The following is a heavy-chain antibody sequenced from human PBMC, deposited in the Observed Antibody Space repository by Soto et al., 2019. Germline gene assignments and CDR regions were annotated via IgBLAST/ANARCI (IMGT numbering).Heavy chain of an antibody. V-gene: IGHV4-61*03. CDR3: ARESDSVSYYFDY. Sequence: SETLSLTCTVSGGSVSSGSYYWSWIRQPPGKGLEWIGYIYNSGSTNYNPSLKSRVTISVDTSKNHFSLRMSSVTAADTAVYYCARESDSVSYYFDYWGRGTLVTVSS. CDR2: IYNSGST. D-gene: IGHD3-10*01. J-gene: IGHJ4*02. CDR1: GGSVSSGSYY.